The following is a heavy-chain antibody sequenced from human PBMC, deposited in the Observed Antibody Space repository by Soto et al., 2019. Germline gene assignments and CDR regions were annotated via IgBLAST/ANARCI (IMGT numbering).Heavy chain of an antibody. D-gene: IGHD4-17*01. Sequence: QVQLVQSGAEVKKPGSSVKVSCKASGGTFSSYAISWVRQAPGQGLEWMGGIIPIFGTANYAQKFQVRVTITADESTSTAYMELSSLRSEDTAVYYCASPPAVHDYVHYYYYYGMDVWGQGTTVTVSS. CDR2: IIPIFGTA. CDR1: GGTFSSYA. V-gene: IGHV1-69*12. CDR3: ASPPAVHDYVHYYYYYGMDV. J-gene: IGHJ6*02.